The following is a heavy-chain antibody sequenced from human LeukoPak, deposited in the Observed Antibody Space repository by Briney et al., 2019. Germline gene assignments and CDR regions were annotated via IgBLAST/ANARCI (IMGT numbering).Heavy chain of an antibody. CDR1: GGSISSYY. Sequence: SETLSLTCTVSGGSISSYYWSWIRQPPGKGLEWIGYIYYSGSTNYNPSLKSRVTISADTSKKQFSLKMSSVTAADTAVYYCARHNEDDAFDIWGQGTMVTVSS. CDR3: ARHNEDDAFDI. J-gene: IGHJ3*02. CDR2: IYYSGST. V-gene: IGHV4-59*08. D-gene: IGHD1-1*01.